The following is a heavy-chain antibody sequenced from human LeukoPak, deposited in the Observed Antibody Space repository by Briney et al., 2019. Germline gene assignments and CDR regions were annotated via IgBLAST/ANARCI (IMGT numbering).Heavy chain of an antibody. CDR3: AKDGRVVPAAMDDFWSGKNYFDY. Sequence: GGSLRLSCAASGFTFSSYEMNWVRQAPGKGLEWVSYISSSGSTIYYADSVKGRFTISRDNAKNSLYLQMNSLRAEDTAVYYCAKDGRVVPAAMDDFWSGKNYFDYWGQGTLVTVSS. J-gene: IGHJ4*02. CDR2: ISSSGSTI. CDR1: GFTFSSYE. V-gene: IGHV3-48*03. D-gene: IGHD2-2*01.